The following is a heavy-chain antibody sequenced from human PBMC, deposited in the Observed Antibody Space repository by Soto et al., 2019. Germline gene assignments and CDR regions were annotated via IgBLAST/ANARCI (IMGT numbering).Heavy chain of an antibody. Sequence: TLSLTCAISGDSVSSNSAAWNWIRQSPSRGLEWLGRTYYRSKWYNDYAVSVKSRTTINPDASKNQFSLQLNSVTPEDTAVYYCARDLWGLGSSWSLGWFDPWGQGTLVTVSS. V-gene: IGHV6-1*01. J-gene: IGHJ5*02. D-gene: IGHD6-13*01. CDR3: ARDLWGLGSSWSLGWFDP. CDR1: GDSVSSNSAA. CDR2: TYYRSKWYN.